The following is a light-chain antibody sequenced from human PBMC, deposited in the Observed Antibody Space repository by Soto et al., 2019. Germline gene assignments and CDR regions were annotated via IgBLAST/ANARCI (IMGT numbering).Light chain of an antibody. CDR3: QQSYSPLWT. CDR1: QSISNY. V-gene: IGKV1-39*01. Sequence: DIQMTQSPSTLSASVGDTVTITCRASQSISNYLNWYQHKAGKAPKVLIYAASSLQRGVPSRFSGSGSGTDFTLIISSLQPEDFATYYCQQSYSPLWTFGQGTKVDIK. CDR2: AAS. J-gene: IGKJ1*01.